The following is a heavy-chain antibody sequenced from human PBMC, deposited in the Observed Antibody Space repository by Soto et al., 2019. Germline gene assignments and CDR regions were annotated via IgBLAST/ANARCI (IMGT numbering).Heavy chain of an antibody. CDR3: ARDLDFWSGKTTEPYYYYGMDV. V-gene: IGHV6-1*01. CDR1: GDSVPSNSAA. Sequence: SPTLSLTCAISGDSVPSNSAAWNWIRQSPSRGLEWLGRTYYRSKWYNDYAVSVKSRITINPDTSKNQFSLQLNSVTPEDTAVYYCARDLDFWSGKTTEPYYYYGMDVWGQGTTVTVSS. J-gene: IGHJ6*02. D-gene: IGHD3-3*01. CDR2: TYYRSKWYN.